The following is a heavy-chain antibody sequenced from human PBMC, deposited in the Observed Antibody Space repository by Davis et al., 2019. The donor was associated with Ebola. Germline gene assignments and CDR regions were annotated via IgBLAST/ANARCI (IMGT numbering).Heavy chain of an antibody. CDR3: ATQPYYYYGMDV. V-gene: IGHV5-10-1*01. Sequence: GESLKISCKGSGYSFTSYWISWVRQMPGKRLEWLGRIDPSDSYTNYSPSFQGHVTISADKSISTAYLQWSSLKASDTAMYYCATQPYYYYGMDVWGQGTTVTVSS. CDR2: IDPSDSYT. J-gene: IGHJ6*02. CDR1: GYSFTSYW.